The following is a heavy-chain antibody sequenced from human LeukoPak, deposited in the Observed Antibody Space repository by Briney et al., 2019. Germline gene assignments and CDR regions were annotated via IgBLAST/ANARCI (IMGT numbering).Heavy chain of an antibody. Sequence: PGGSLRLSCAASGFTFSSYTMSWVRQAPGKGLEWVSAISGSGGSTYYADSVKGRFTISRDNSKNTLYLQMNSLRAEDTAVYYCAKAGGGMFLEWDDYYYYYGMDVWGQGTTVTVSS. D-gene: IGHD3-3*01. CDR3: AKAGGGMFLEWDDYYYYYGMDV. CDR1: GFTFSSYT. V-gene: IGHV3-23*01. CDR2: ISGSGGST. J-gene: IGHJ6*02.